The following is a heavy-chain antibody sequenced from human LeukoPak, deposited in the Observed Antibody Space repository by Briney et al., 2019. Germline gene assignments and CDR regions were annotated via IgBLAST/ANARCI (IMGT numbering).Heavy chain of an antibody. CDR1: GYAXTNYY. V-gene: IGHV1-46*04. J-gene: IGHJ3*02. CDR3: ARYSGAYDAFDI. D-gene: IGHD4-17*01. Sequence: ASVKVSCKASGYAXTNYYIHWVRQAPGQGFEWMGIVNPSDGSPSYAQKLQGRVTMTRDTSTSTVYMELSSLRSEDTAVYYCARYSGAYDAFDIWGQGTMVTVSS. CDR2: VNPSDGSP.